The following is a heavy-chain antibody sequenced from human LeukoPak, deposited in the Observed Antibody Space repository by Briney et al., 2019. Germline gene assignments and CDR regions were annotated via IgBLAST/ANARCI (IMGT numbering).Heavy chain of an antibody. CDR1: GFNFSTYS. Sequence: PGGSLRLSCAASGFNFSTYSMNWVRQAPGKGLEWVSYISSSGWGIIYADSVKGRFTVSRDNAKNSLYLQVNSLRDEDTAVYYCTREWQWLIDYWGQGTLVSVSS. CDR3: TREWQWLIDY. J-gene: IGHJ4*02. V-gene: IGHV3-48*02. D-gene: IGHD6-19*01. CDR2: ISSSGWGI.